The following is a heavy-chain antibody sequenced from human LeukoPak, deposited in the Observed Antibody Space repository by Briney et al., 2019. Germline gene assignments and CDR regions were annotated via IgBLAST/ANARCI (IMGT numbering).Heavy chain of an antibody. D-gene: IGHD6-19*01. CDR2: ISYDGSNK. V-gene: IGHV3-30-3*01. Sequence: PGGSLRLSCAASGFTFSSYAMHWVRQAPGKGLEWVAVISYDGSNKYYADSVKGRFTISRDNSKNTLYLQMNSLRAEDTAVYYCAPTRYSSGWPFDYWGQGTLVTVSS. CDR1: GFTFSSYA. J-gene: IGHJ4*02. CDR3: APTRYSSGWPFDY.